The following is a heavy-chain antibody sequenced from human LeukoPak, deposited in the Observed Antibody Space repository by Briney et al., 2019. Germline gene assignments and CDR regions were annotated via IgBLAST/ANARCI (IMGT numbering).Heavy chain of an antibody. CDR2: ISGSGGST. V-gene: IGHV3-23*01. CDR1: GFTSSSYA. J-gene: IGHJ4*02. Sequence: GGSLRLSCAASGFTSSSYAMCWVRQAPGKGLERVSPISGSGGSTYYADSVKGRFTISRDNSKNTLYLQMNSLRAADTAVYYCKSDSGSSDDWGKGTLVTVSS. D-gene: IGHD3-10*01. CDR3: KSDSGSSDD.